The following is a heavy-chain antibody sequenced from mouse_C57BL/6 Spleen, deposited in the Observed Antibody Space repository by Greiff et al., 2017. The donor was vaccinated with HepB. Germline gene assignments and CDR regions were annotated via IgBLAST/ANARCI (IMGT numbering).Heavy chain of an antibody. Sequence: VQLQQPGAELVKPGASVKMSCKASGYTFTSYWITWVKQRPGQGLEWIGDIYPGSGSTNYNEKFKSKATLTVDTSSSTAYMQLSSLTSEDSAVYYCAREGTTVVENYAMDYWGQGTSVTVSS. CDR3: AREGTTVVENYAMDY. CDR2: IYPGSGST. J-gene: IGHJ4*01. V-gene: IGHV1-55*01. D-gene: IGHD1-1*01. CDR1: GYTFTSYW.